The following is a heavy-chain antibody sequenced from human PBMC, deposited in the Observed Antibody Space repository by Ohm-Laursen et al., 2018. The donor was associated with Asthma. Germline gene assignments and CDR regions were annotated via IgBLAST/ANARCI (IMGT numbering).Heavy chain of an antibody. Sequence: SLRLSCTASGFTFSSYAMSWVRQAPGKGLEWVSAISGSGGSTYYADSVKGRFTISRDNSKNTLYLQMNSLRAEDTAVYYCARDRPYPKDYDSSGYPTYAFDIWGQGTMVTVSS. CDR3: ARDRPYPKDYDSSGYPTYAFDI. CDR1: GFTFSSYA. CDR2: ISGSGGST. V-gene: IGHV3-23*01. D-gene: IGHD3-22*01. J-gene: IGHJ3*02.